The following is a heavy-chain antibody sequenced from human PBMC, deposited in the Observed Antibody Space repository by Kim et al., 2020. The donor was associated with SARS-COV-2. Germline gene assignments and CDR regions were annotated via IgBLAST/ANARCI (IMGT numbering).Heavy chain of an antibody. CDR1: GGSISSSSYY. D-gene: IGHD6-25*01. Sequence: SETLSLTCTVSGGSISSSSYYWGWIRQPPGKGLEWIGSIYYSGSTYYNPSLKSRVTISVDTSKNQFSLKLSSVTAADTAVYYCARRLDYWGQGTLGTVYS. V-gene: IGHV4-39*01. CDR3: ARRLDY. CDR2: IYYSGST. J-gene: IGHJ4*02.